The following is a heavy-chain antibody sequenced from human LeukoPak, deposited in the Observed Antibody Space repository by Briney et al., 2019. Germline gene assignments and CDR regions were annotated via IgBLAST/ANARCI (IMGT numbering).Heavy chain of an antibody. V-gene: IGHV3-53*01. CDR3: ARDSGGDSSGYYYY. Sequence: GGSLRLSCAASGFTVSSNYMSWVRQAPGKGLEWVSVIYSGGSTYYADSVKGRFTISRDNSKNTLYLQMNSLRAEDTTVYYCARDSGGDSSGYYYYWGQGTLVTVSS. D-gene: IGHD3-22*01. CDR1: GFTVSSNY. J-gene: IGHJ4*02. CDR2: IYSGGST.